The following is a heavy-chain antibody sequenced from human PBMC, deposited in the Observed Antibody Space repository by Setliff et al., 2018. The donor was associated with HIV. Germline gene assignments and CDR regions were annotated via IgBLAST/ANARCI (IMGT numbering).Heavy chain of an antibody. CDR3: ARLPNAATYQSYYMDV. CDR1: GYKFSSYW. CDR2: IYPGDSDT. J-gene: IGHJ6*03. Sequence: PGESLKISCKGSGYKFSSYWIGWVRQMPGKGLEWMGIIYPGDSDTRYSPSFQDQVTISADKSTNTAYLQWTGLKASDTAMYYCARLPNAATYQSYYMDVWGEGTTVTVSS. V-gene: IGHV5-51*01. D-gene: IGHD2-15*01.